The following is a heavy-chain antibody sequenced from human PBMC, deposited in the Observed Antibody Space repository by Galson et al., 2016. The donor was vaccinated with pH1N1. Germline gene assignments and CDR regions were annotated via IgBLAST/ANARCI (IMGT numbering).Heavy chain of an antibody. CDR1: GGSVNGFF. CDR2: IFTSGAT. CDR3: AEVTRGWPRIDF. Sequence: ETLSLTCSVSGGSVNGFFWSWVRQAPGKGLEWIGYIFTSGATGYTPALESRVTISVDTAKNQVSLNLRSVTAADSAVYYCAEVTRGWPRIDFWGHGAQVTCSS. V-gene: IGHV4-4*09. J-gene: IGHJ4*01. D-gene: IGHD6-19*01.